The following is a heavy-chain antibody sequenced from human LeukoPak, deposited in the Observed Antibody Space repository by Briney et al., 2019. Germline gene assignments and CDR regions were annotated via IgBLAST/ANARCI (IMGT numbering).Heavy chain of an antibody. CDR3: ARGQVEYTTGG. CDR2: ISGNGGST. CDR1: GLTFRNYA. J-gene: IGHJ4*02. V-gene: IGHV3-23*01. D-gene: IGHD6-6*01. Sequence: GGSLRLSCAASGLTFRNYAMSWVRQVPGKGLEWVSAISGNGGSTYYADSVKGRFTISRDNAKNSLYLQMNSLRAEDTAVYYCARGQVEYTTGGWGQGTLVTVSS.